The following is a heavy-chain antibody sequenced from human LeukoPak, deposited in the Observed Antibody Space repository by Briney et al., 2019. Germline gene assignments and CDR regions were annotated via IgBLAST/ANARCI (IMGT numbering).Heavy chain of an antibody. V-gene: IGHV5-51*01. CDR1: GYSFINYW. CDR3: ARGGIDTVMLTTERFDY. J-gene: IGHJ4*02. CDR2: IYPGDSDT. D-gene: IGHD5-18*01. Sequence: GESLKISCKGSGYSFINYWIGWVRQMPGKGLEWVGIIYPGDSDTRYSPSFQGQVTISADKSIGTAYLQWSSLKASDTAIYYCARGGIDTVMLTTERFDYWGQGTLVTVSS.